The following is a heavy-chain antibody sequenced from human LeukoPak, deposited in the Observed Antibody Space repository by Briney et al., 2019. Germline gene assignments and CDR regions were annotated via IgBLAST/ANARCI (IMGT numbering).Heavy chain of an antibody. V-gene: IGHV3-30*18. D-gene: IGHD3-10*01. J-gene: IGHJ4*02. CDR3: AKQGGDRYYYGSGLDY. CDR2: ISYDGSNK. CDR1: GFTFSSYG. Sequence: GGSLRLSCAASGFTFSSYGMHWVRQAPGKGLEWVAVISYDGSNKYYADSVKGRFTISRDNSKDTLYLQMNSLRAEDTAVYYCAKQGGDRYYYGSGLDYWGQGTLVTVSS.